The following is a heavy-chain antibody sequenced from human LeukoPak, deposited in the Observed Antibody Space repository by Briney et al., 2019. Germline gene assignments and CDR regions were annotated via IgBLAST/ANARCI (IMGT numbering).Heavy chain of an antibody. Sequence: GGSLRLSCAASGFTVSSNYMSWVRQAPGKGLEWVSVIYSGGSTYYADSVKGRFTISRDNSKNTLYLQMNSLRAEDTAVYHCARDAVVAGTGYYYYYGMDVWGQGTTVTVSS. CDR2: IYSGGST. CDR3: ARDAVVAGTGYYYYYGMDV. D-gene: IGHD6-19*01. V-gene: IGHV3-53*01. J-gene: IGHJ6*02. CDR1: GFTVSSNY.